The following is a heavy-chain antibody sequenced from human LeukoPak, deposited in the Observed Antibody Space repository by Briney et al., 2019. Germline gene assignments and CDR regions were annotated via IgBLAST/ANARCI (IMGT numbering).Heavy chain of an antibody. CDR3: APAPGIHFYAFDI. D-gene: IGHD5-18*01. V-gene: IGHV1-2*02. Sequence: GASVKVSCKASGYTFTGYYMHWVRQAPGQGLEWMGWINPNSGGTNYAQKFQGRVTMTRDTSISTAYMELSRLRSDATAVYYCAPAPGIHFYAFDIWGQGTMVTVSS. J-gene: IGHJ3*02. CDR2: INPNSGGT. CDR1: GYTFTGYY.